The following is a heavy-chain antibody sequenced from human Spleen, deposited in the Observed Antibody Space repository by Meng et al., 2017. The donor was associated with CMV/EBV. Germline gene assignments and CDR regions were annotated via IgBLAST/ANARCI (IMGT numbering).Heavy chain of an antibody. Sequence: GESLKISCAASGFTFISYSMSWVRQAPGKGLEWVSAGRSGGDKFYADSVKGRFTISRDNSKNMVYLLMNSLRVEDTAVYYCARGIMVVNPSTSYNYFGMDVWGQGTTVTVSS. CDR3: ARGIMVVNPSTSYNYFGMDV. CDR2: GRSGGDK. V-gene: IGHV3-23*01. D-gene: IGHD4-23*01. CDR1: GFTFISYS. J-gene: IGHJ6*02.